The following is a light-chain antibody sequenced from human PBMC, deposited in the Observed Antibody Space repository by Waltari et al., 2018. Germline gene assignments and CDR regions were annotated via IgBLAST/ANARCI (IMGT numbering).Light chain of an antibody. CDR1: RSNIGSHS. CDR2: FTD. J-gene: IGLJ3*02. CDR3: ASEDASLNGGV. Sequence: QSVLTPPPSASGTPGQRVTISCSEGRSNIGSHSVNSFQQLPGTAPGVFIYFTDERPSWGPGRFSGSKSGTSASLAISGLQSGEEADYYCASEDASLNGGVFGGGTKLTVL. V-gene: IGLV1-44*01.